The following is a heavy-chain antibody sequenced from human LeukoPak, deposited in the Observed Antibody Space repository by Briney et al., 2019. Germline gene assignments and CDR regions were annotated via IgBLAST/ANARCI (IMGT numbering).Heavy chain of an antibody. V-gene: IGHV3-23*01. Sequence: GGSLRLSCAASGFTFTTYAMSWVRQGPGKGLEWVSGVSGSGSNTYYADSVKGRFTISRENSVNTLYLQMNSLRAKDTAVYYRAKSAAEVTAMTLDYRGQGTLVTVSS. J-gene: IGHJ4*02. CDR1: GFTFTTYA. D-gene: IGHD2-21*02. CDR3: AKSAAEVTAMTLDY. CDR2: VSGSGSNT.